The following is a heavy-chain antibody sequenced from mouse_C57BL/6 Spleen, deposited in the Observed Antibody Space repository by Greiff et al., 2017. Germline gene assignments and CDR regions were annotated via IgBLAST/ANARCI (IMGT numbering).Heavy chain of an antibody. Sequence: EVMLVESGGGLVKPGGSLKLSCAASGFSFSSYTMSWVRQTPEKRLEWVATISGGGGNTYYPDSVKGRFTISRDNAKNTLYLQMSSLRSEDTALYYCARCYDGYPWYFDVWGTGTTVTVAS. CDR3: ARCYDGYPWYFDV. J-gene: IGHJ1*03. D-gene: IGHD2-3*01. CDR1: GFSFSSYT. V-gene: IGHV5-9*01. CDR2: ISGGGGNT.